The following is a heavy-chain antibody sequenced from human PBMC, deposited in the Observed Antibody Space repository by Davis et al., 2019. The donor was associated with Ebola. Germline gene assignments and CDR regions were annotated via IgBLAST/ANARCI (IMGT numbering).Heavy chain of an antibody. J-gene: IGHJ4*02. D-gene: IGHD4-17*01. Sequence: GESLKISCAASGFTFITSWMHWVRQAPGKGLEWVSYISSSSSTIYYADSVKGRFTISRDNAKNSLYLQMNSLRAEDTAVYYCGYGDLDYWGQGTLVTVSS. CDR2: ISSSSSTI. CDR1: GFTFITSW. CDR3: GYGDLDY. V-gene: IGHV3-48*04.